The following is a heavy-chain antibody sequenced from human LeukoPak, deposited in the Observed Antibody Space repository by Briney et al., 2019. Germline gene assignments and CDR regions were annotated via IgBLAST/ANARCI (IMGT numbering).Heavy chain of an antibody. V-gene: IGHV3-30*02. Sequence: GGSLRLSCAASGFTFSSYGMHWVRQAPGKGLEWVSFIRYDGSNEYYADSVRGRFTISRDNAKNSLYLQMNSLRAEDTAVYYCARVDFWSGFGIDYWGQGTLVTVSS. CDR1: GFTFSSYG. CDR2: IRYDGSNE. D-gene: IGHD3-3*01. J-gene: IGHJ4*02. CDR3: ARVDFWSGFGIDY.